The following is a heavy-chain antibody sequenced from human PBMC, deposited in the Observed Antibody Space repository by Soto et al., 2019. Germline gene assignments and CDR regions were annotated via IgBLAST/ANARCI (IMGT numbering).Heavy chain of an antibody. CDR3: TRPIAVAGTTDY. Sequence: EVQLVESGGGLVQPGGSLKLSCAASGFTFSGSAMHWVRQASGKGLEWVGRIRSKANSYATAYAASVKGSFTISRDDSKNTAYLQMKSLKTEDTDVYYCTRPIAVAGTTDYWGQGTLVTVSS. V-gene: IGHV3-73*01. CDR1: GFTFSGSA. J-gene: IGHJ4*02. CDR2: IRSKANSYAT. D-gene: IGHD6-19*01.